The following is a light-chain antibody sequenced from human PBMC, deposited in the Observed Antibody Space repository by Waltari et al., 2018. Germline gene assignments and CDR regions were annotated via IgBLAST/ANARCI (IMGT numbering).Light chain of an antibody. Sequence: DVVMTLTPLSSPVTLGQPASISCRSSQSLVHRDGSTYFSWLQQRPGQPPRLLIYKISNRFSGVPDRFSGSGAETDFTLTISRVEPEDVGIYYCMQSTHLPWTFGQGTKVEIK. CDR2: KIS. J-gene: IGKJ1*01. CDR3: MQSTHLPWT. CDR1: QSLVHRDGSTY. V-gene: IGKV2-24*01.